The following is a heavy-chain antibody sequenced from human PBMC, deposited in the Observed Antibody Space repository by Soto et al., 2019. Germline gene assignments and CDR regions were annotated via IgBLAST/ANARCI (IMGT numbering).Heavy chain of an antibody. J-gene: IGHJ4*02. D-gene: IGHD2-2*01. CDR2: ISSNGGST. Sequence: EVQLVESGGGLVQPGGSLRLSCAASGFTFSSYAMHWVRQAPGKGLEYVSAISSNGGSTYYANSVKGRFTISRDNSKNTLYLQMGSLRAEDMAVYYSAREGYCSSTRCYSFDYWGQGTLVTVSS. CDR3: AREGYCSSTRCYSFDY. V-gene: IGHV3-64*01. CDR1: GFTFSSYA.